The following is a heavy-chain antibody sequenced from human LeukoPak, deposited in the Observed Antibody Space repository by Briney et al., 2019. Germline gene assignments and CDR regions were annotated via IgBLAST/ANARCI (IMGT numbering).Heavy chain of an antibody. CDR2: ISAYNGNT. CDR1: GYTFTSYG. Sequence: GASVKVSCKASGYTFTSYGISWVRRAPGQGLEWMGWISAYNGNTNYAQKLQGRVTMTTDTSTSTAYMELRSLRSDDTAVYYCARTMAGPDEHWFVPWGQGTLVTVSS. D-gene: IGHD5-24*01. CDR3: ARTMAGPDEHWFVP. J-gene: IGHJ5*02. V-gene: IGHV1-18*01.